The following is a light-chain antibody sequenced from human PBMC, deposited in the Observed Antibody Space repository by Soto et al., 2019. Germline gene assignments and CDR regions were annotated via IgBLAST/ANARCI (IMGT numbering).Light chain of an antibody. V-gene: IGKV3-11*01. Sequence: EIVLTQSPATLSLSPGERATLSCRASQSVSSYLAWYQQKPGQAPRLLIYDASNSATGIPARFSGSGSGTDFTLTISSQEPEDFAVYYCQQRSNWPLTFGGGTKGEIK. CDR3: QQRSNWPLT. CDR2: DAS. CDR1: QSVSSY. J-gene: IGKJ4*01.